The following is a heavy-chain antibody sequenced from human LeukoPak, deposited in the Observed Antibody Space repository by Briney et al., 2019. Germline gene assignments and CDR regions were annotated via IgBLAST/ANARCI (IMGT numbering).Heavy chain of an antibody. V-gene: IGHV3-7*02. J-gene: IGHJ4*02. D-gene: IGHD6-19*01. CDR1: GFTFSSYW. CDR3: VYSSGWILDY. Sequence: GGSLRPSCAASGFTFSSYWMTWVRQAPGKGLEWVANLKQDGSETYYVDSVKGRFTISRDNAKNSLYLQMNSLRAEDTAVYFCVYSSGWILDYWGQGTLVTVSS. CDR2: LKQDGSET.